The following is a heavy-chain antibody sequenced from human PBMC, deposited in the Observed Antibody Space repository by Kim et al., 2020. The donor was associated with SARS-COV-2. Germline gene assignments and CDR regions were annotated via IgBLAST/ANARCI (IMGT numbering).Heavy chain of an antibody. D-gene: IGHD3-22*01. Sequence: ADSEKGRFTTTRDNAKNTLYLEMNNLGVEDTAVYYCARVPHYDSSGYYFDYWGQGTLVSVSP. J-gene: IGHJ4*02. V-gene: IGHV3-74*01. CDR3: ARVPHYDSSGYYFDY.